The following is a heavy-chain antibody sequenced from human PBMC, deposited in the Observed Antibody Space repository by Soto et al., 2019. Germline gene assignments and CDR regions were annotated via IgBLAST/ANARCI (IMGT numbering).Heavy chain of an antibody. CDR3: AKDQATGTSYYYYYMDV. J-gene: IGHJ6*03. D-gene: IGHD1-1*01. CDR2: FSGSGGST. Sequence: EVQLLESGGGLVQPGGSLRLSCAASGFTFSSYAMSWVRQAPGKGLEWVSPFSGSGGSTYYADSVKGRFTISRDNSKNTLYLQMNSLKAEETAVYYCAKDQATGTSYYYYYMDVWGKGTTVTVSS. CDR1: GFTFSSYA. V-gene: IGHV3-23*01.